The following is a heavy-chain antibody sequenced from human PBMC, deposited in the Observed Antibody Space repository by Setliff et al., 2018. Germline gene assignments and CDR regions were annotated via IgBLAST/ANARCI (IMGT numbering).Heavy chain of an antibody. Sequence: SETLSLTCTVSGDYISSQYWSWIRQPPGKGLEWIGYISNRGSTDYNPSLKSRVTISEDTSRSKSSLKLTSVTTADTAVYYCAWSDHYPFYYDYWGLGTLVTVSS. CDR3: AWSDHYPFYYDY. D-gene: IGHD3-3*01. CDR1: GDYISSQY. J-gene: IGHJ4*02. V-gene: IGHV4-59*11. CDR2: ISNRGST.